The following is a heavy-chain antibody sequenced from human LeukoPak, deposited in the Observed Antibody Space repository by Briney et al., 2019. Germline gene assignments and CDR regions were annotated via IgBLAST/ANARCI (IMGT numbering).Heavy chain of an antibody. J-gene: IGHJ4*02. CDR2: INWNGGST. D-gene: IGHD4-17*01. V-gene: IGHV3-20*01. CDR1: GFTFDDYG. CDR3: ARSSYGDYVDY. Sequence: GGSLRLSCTASGFTFDDYGMSWVRQAPGKGLEWVSGINWNGGSTGYADSVKGRFTISRDNAKNSLYLQMNSLRAEDTALYHCARSSYGDYVDYWGQGTLVTVSS.